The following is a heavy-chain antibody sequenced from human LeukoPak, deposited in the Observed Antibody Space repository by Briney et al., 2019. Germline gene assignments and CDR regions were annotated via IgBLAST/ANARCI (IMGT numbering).Heavy chain of an antibody. Sequence: GGTLRLSCAASGFTFSRYSMHWVRQAPGKGLVWVSHVNSDGSGTDYADSVKGRFTISRDNAKNTLYLQMNSLRVEDTAVYYCVCLGLGGLSLDWGQGTLVTVSS. CDR3: VCLGLGGLSLD. V-gene: IGHV3-74*01. D-gene: IGHD3-16*01. CDR1: GFTFSRYS. CDR2: VNSDGSGT. J-gene: IGHJ4*02.